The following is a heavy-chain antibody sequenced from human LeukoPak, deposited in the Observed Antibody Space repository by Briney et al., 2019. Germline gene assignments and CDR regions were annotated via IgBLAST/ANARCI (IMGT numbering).Heavy chain of an antibody. J-gene: IGHJ4*02. D-gene: IGHD6-13*01. CDR1: GFTFSDYY. CDR2: ISGSGSHT. Sequence: PGGSLRLSCAASGFTFSDYYMSWIRLAPGKGLEWVSYISGSGSHTTYADSVRGRFTISRDNAKNSLSLQVNSLRADDTAVYYCARVGSTVAAGTPDYWGQGTLVTVSS. V-gene: IGHV3-11*06. CDR3: ARVGSTVAAGTPDY.